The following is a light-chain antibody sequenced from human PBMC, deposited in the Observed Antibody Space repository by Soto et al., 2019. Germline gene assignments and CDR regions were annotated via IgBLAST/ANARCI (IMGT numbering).Light chain of an antibody. CDR3: KSYAGSNTYV. V-gene: IGLV2-8*01. Sequence: QSVLTQPPSASGSPGQSVTISCTGTKNDIGVYDFVSWYQHHPGKAPRLIIYEVVQRPSGVPDRFSGSKSGNTASLTVSGLQAPDEADYFCKSYAGSNTYVFGRGTKV. CDR2: EVV. CDR1: KNDIGVYDF. J-gene: IGLJ1*01.